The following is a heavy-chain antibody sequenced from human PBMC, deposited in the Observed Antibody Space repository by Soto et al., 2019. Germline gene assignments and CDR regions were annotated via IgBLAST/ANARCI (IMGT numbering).Heavy chain of an antibody. CDR1: GGGVYDERYY. D-gene: IGHD2-15*01. CDR3: ARRSGTRCYNY. Sequence: SATLSPSFTVSGGGVYDERYYWGWIRQPPGKGREWIGNIYYSGSTYYNPSLKSRVTISIDTSKNQFSLKMNSVTAADTAVYYCARRSGTRCYNYWGQG. J-gene: IGHJ4*02. CDR2: IYYSGST. V-gene: IGHV4-39*01.